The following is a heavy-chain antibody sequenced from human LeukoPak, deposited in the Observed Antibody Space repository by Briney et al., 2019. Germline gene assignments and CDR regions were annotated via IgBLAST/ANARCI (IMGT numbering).Heavy chain of an antibody. CDR2: INPSGGST. CDR3: GGDWVGGGGFDP. CDR1: GYTFTNFY. V-gene: IGHV1-46*01. Sequence: ASVKVSCKASGYTFTNFYIHWVRQAPGQGLEWMGIINPSGGSTSYAQKFQGRVTMTRDTSTRTVYMELGSLRSEDTAVYYCGGDWVGGGGFDPWGQGTLVTVSS. D-gene: IGHD3-16*01. J-gene: IGHJ5*02.